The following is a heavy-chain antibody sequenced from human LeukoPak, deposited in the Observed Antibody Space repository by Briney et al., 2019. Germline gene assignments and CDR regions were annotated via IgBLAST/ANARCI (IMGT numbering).Heavy chain of an antibody. CDR2: IYSGGST. CDR3: AKPEDSGYDGLV. D-gene: IGHD5-12*01. CDR1: GFTVSSNY. V-gene: IGHV3-53*01. Sequence: GGSLRLSCAASGFTVSSNYMSWVRQAPGKGLEWVSVIYSGGSTYYADSVKGRFTISRDNAKITLYLQMNSLRAEDTAVYYCAKPEDSGYDGLVWGQGTLVTVSS. J-gene: IGHJ4*02.